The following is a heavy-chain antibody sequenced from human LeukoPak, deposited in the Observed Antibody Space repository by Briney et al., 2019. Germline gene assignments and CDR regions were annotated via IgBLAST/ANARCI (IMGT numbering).Heavy chain of an antibody. CDR1: EFTFGSYS. CDR3: ARTRSSGYLTFDY. CDR2: ITNSGNST. Sequence: GGSLSLSFPASEFTFGSYSRTWVGRAPGKGWEGFSYITNSGNSTSYADSVKGRFTISRDNTKNSLYLQMNGLRAEDTAVYYCARTRSSGYLTFDYWGQGILVTVSS. V-gene: IGHV3-48*01. J-gene: IGHJ4*02. D-gene: IGHD3-22*01.